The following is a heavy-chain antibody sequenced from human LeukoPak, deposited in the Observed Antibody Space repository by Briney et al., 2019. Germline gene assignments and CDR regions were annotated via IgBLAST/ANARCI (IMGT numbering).Heavy chain of an antibody. J-gene: IGHJ4*02. V-gene: IGHV3-23*01. Sequence: GGSLRLSCAASGFTFSSYAMSWVRQAPGKGLEWVSGISGSGGSTYYADSVKGRFTISRDNSKNTLYLQMNSLRAEDTAVYYCANWVGDYYDSSGYLMYYFDYWGQGTLVTVSS. CDR3: ANWVGDYYDSSGYLMYYFDY. CDR1: GFTFSSYA. CDR2: ISGSGGST. D-gene: IGHD3-22*01.